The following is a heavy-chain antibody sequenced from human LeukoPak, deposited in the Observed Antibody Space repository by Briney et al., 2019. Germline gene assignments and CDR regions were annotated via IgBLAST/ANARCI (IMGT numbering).Heavy chain of an antibody. CDR3: ASPGYCSGGSCYSDY. J-gene: IGHJ4*02. V-gene: IGHV1-46*03. CDR2: INPSGGST. CDR1: GYTFTSYY. D-gene: IGHD2-15*01. Sequence: EAAVKVSCKASGYTFTSYYMHWVRQAPGQGLEWMGIINPSGGSTSYAQKFQGRVTMTRDTSTSTVYMELSSLRSEYTAVYYCASPGYCSGGSCYSDYWGPGTLVTVSS.